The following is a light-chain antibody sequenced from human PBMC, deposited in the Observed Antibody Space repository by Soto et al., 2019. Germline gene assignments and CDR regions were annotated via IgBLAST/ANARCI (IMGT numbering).Light chain of an antibody. J-gene: IGKJ5*01. Sequence: EVVMTDSPATLSVSQWEIATLSCRASQSVSSYLAWYQQKPGQAPRLLIYDASNRATGIPARFSGSGSGTDFTLTISSLEPEDFAVYYCQQRSNWPITFGQETRLEI. CDR3: QQRSNWPIT. CDR2: DAS. CDR1: QSVSSY. V-gene: IGKV3-11*01.